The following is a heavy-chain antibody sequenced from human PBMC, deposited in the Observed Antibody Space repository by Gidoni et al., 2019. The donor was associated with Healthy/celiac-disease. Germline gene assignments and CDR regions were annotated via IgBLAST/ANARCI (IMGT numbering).Heavy chain of an antibody. Sequence: QVQLVQSGAEVKKPGASVKVSCKASGYTFTSYYMHWVRPAPGQGLEWMGIINPSGGSTSYAQKFQGRVTMTRDTSTSTVYMELSSLRSEDTAVYYCARSGPYYYDSSGYPNWFDPWGQGTLVTVSS. CDR2: INPSGGST. CDR3: ARSGPYYYDSSGYPNWFDP. D-gene: IGHD3-22*01. V-gene: IGHV1-46*01. J-gene: IGHJ5*02. CDR1: GYTFTSYY.